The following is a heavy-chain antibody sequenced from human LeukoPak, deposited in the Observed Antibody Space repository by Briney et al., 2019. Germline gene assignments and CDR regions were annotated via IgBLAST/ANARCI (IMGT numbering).Heavy chain of an antibody. CDR1: GGSVSSGGYY. J-gene: IGHJ5*01. CDR2: VYYGGST. D-gene: IGHD3-10*01. CDR3: ARAQYSYGSGSYFDF. V-gene: IGHV4-31*03. Sequence: SHTLSLTCTVSGGSVSSGGYYWSWIRQHPGKGLEWIVYVYYGGSTYYNPSLKSRVGMSVDTSKNQFSLKLSSVTVADTAVYYCARAQYSYGSGSYFDFWGQGTLVTVSS.